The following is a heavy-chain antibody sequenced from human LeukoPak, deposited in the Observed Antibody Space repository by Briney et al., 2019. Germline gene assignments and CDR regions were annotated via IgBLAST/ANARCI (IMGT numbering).Heavy chain of an antibody. V-gene: IGHV3-23*01. CDR1: GFTFSSYA. CDR3: AKVYSSDAYNYPFDY. D-gene: IGHD5-24*01. CDR2: ITGSGGST. Sequence: PGGSLRLSRAASGFTFSSYAMSWVRQAPGKGLDWVSSITGSGGSTYYADSVKGRFTISRDNSKNTLFLQMTSLRAEDTAVYHCAKVYSSDAYNYPFDYWGQGTLVTVSS. J-gene: IGHJ4*02.